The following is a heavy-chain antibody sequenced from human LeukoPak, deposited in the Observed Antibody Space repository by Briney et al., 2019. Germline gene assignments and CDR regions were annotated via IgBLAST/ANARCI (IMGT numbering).Heavy chain of an antibody. J-gene: IGHJ6*02. CDR2: ISGSGGST. V-gene: IGHV3-23*01. D-gene: IGHD6-19*01. Sequence: GGSLRLSCAASGLTFSSCAMSWVRQAPGKALEWVSSISGSGGSTYYADSVKGRFAISRDKSQNTLYLQMNSLRAEDTAVYYCAKDRSGGGDYYFGMDVWGPGTTVTVSS. CDR3: AKDRSGGGDYYFGMDV. CDR1: GLTFSSCA.